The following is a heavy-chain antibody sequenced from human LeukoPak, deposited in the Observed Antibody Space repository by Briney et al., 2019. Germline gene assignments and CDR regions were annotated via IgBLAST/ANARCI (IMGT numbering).Heavy chain of an antibody. CDR3: AKDYYGSGSYYNPYYYGMDV. CDR2: ISGSGGST. V-gene: IGHV3-23*01. D-gene: IGHD3-10*01. J-gene: IGHJ6*02. CDR1: GFTFSSYA. Sequence: GGSLRLSCAASGFTFSSYAMSGVRQAPGKGLEWVSAISGSGGSTYYADSVKGRFTISRDNSKNTLCLQMNSLRAEDTAVYYCAKDYYGSGSYYNPYYYGMDVWGQGTTVTVSS.